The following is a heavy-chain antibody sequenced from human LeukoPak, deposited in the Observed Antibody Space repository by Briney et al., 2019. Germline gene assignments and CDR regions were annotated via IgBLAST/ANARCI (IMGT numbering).Heavy chain of an antibody. D-gene: IGHD1-7*01. V-gene: IGHV1-46*01. CDR1: GYPFSSHY. CDR3: ARAAGLELRNDWFDP. J-gene: IGHJ5*02. CDR2: INPSGGST. Sequence: ASVKVSCKASGYPFSSHYIHWVRQAPGQGLEWMGIINPSGGSTSYAQKFQGRVTMTRDMSTSTVYMELSSLRSEDTAVYYCARAAGLELRNDWFDPWGQGTLVTVSS.